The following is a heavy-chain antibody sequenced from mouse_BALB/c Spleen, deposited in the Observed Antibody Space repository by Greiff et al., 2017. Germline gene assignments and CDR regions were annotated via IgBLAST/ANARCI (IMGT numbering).Heavy chain of an antibody. CDR1: GFTFSSYG. Sequence: EVQLVESGGGLVQPGGSLKLSCAASGFTFSSYGMSWVRQTPDKRLELVATINSNGGSTYYPDSVKGRFTISRDNAKNTLYLQMSSLKSEDTAMYYCGRDGGYDYVAYWGQGTLVTVSA. V-gene: IGHV5-6-3*01. D-gene: IGHD2-4*01. CDR2: INSNGGST. J-gene: IGHJ3*01. CDR3: GRDGGYDYVAY.